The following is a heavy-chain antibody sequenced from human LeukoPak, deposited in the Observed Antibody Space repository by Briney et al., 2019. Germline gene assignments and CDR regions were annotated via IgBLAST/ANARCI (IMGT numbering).Heavy chain of an antibody. Sequence: SETLSLTCTVSGGSISSGDYYWSWIRQPPGKGLEWIGEINHSGSTNYNPSLKSRVTISVDTSKNQFSLKLSSVTAADTAVYYCARAPSKYYDFWSGRYFDYWGQGTLVTVSS. CDR2: INHSGST. CDR3: ARAPSKYYDFWSGRYFDY. CDR1: GGSISSGDYY. J-gene: IGHJ4*02. D-gene: IGHD3-3*01. V-gene: IGHV4-39*07.